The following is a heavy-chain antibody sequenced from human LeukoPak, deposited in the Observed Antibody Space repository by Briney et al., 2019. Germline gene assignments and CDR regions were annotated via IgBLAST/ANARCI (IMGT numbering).Heavy chain of an antibody. V-gene: IGHV1-69*04. CDR1: GGTFSSYA. Sequence: SVKVSCKASGGTFSSYAISWVRQAPGQGLEWMGRIIPIFGIANYAQKFQGRVTITADKSTSTAYMELSSLRSEDTAVYYCARDPDVYNFNGLAGGVDYWGQGTLVTVSS. CDR2: IIPIFGIA. CDR3: ARDPDVYNFNGLAGGVDY. D-gene: IGHD5-24*01. J-gene: IGHJ4*02.